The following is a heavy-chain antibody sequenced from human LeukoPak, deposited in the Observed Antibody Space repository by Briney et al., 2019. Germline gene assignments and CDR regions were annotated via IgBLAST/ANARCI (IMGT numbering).Heavy chain of an antibody. Sequence: ASETLSLTCTVSGGSISSSSYYWGWIRQPPGKGLEWIGSIYYSGSTYYNPSLKSRVTISVDTSKNQFSLKLSSVTAADTAVYYCARDPGAAGPDWFDPWGQGTLVTVPS. J-gene: IGHJ5*02. D-gene: IGHD6-13*01. CDR3: ARDPGAAGPDWFDP. V-gene: IGHV4-39*07. CDR2: IYYSGST. CDR1: GGSISSSSYY.